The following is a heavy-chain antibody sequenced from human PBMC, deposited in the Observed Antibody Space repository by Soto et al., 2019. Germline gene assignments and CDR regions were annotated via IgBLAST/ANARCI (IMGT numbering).Heavy chain of an antibody. Sequence: EVQLLESGGGLVQPGGSLRLSCAASGFTFSTYAMSWVRQAPGKGLEWVSAISGSGDSTYYADSVKGRFTISRDKSKNTLYLQMNSLRAEDTAVYYCAKNWDTTFSSSSHWGQGTLVTVSS. J-gene: IGHJ4*02. D-gene: IGHD6-6*01. CDR2: ISGSGDST. V-gene: IGHV3-23*01. CDR3: AKNWDTTFSSSSH. CDR1: GFTFSTYA.